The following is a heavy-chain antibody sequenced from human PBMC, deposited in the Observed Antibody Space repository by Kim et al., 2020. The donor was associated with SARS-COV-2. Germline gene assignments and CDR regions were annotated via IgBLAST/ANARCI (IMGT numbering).Heavy chain of an antibody. J-gene: IGHJ4*02. CDR1: GDSVSRNSVG. D-gene: IGHD6-19*01. V-gene: IGHV6-1*01. Sequence: SQTLSLTCAISGDSVSRNSVGWTWIRQSPSRGLVWLGRTYYTSKWFNGYELSVKSRMTINPDTSKNQFSLQLNSVTPEDTAIYYCGRAVAGSIDYWGQGTLVTVSS. CDR3: GRAVAGSIDY. CDR2: TYYTSKWFN.